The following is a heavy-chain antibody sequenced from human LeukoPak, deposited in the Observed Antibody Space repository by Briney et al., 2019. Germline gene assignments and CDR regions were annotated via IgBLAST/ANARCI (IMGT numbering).Heavy chain of an antibody. CDR2: INPSGGST. Sequence: AASVKVSCKASGYTFTSYYMHWVRQAPGQGLEWMGIINPSGGSTSYAQKFQGRVTMTRDTSTSTVYMELNSLRSEDTAVYYCARDSITYHNYDILAGPTDYWGQGTLVTVSS. CDR1: GYTFTSYY. J-gene: IGHJ4*01. V-gene: IGHV1-46*01. CDR3: ARDSITYHNYDILAGPTDY. D-gene: IGHD3-9*01.